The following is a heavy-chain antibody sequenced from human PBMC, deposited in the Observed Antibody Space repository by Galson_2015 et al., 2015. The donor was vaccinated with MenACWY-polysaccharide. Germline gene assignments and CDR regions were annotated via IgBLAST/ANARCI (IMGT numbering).Heavy chain of an antibody. CDR3: ARGIAVAGPQETNWFDP. D-gene: IGHD6-19*01. CDR1: GGSISSGSYY. V-gene: IGHV4-61*02. J-gene: IGHJ5*02. CDR2: IYTSGST. Sequence: TLSLTCTVSGGSISSGSYYWSWIRQPAGKGLEWIGRIYTSGSTNYNPSLKSRVTISVDTSKNQFSLKLSSVTAADTAVYYCARGIAVAGPQETNWFDPWGQGTLVTVSS.